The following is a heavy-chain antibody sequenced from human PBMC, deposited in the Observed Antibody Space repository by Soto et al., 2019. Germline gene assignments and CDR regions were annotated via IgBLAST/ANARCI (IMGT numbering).Heavy chain of an antibody. CDR2: IIPILGIA. J-gene: IGHJ4*02. CDR1: GGTFSSYT. V-gene: IGHV1-69*02. D-gene: IGHD6-13*01. CDR3: ASDVGGIAAAGTDY. Sequence: QVQLVQSGAEVKKPGSSVKVSCKASGGTFSSYTISWVRQAPGQGLEWMGRIIPILGIANYAQKFQGRVTITADKSTNTAYMELSSLRSEDTDVYYCASDVGGIAAAGTDYWGQGTLVTVSS.